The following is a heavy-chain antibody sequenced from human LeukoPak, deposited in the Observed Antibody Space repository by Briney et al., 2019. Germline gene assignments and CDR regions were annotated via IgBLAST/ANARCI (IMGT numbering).Heavy chain of an antibody. Sequence: PSETLSLTCTVSGGSISSYYWNWIRQPAGKGLEWIGRIYTSGSTYHNPSLKSRVTMSVDTSKNQFSLKLSSVTAADTAVYYCARASVAGTFYYFYYMDVWGKGTTVTVSS. D-gene: IGHD6-19*01. CDR1: GGSISSYY. V-gene: IGHV4-4*07. J-gene: IGHJ6*03. CDR2: IYTSGST. CDR3: ARASVAGTFYYFYYMDV.